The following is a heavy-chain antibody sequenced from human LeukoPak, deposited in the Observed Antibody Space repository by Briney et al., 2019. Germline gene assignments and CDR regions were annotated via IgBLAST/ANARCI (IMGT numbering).Heavy chain of an antibody. J-gene: IGHJ4*02. CDR2: IYNSGST. Sequence: MPSETLSLTCTVSGASISSYYWSWIRQPAGKGLEWIGRIYNSGSTNYNTNYNPSLSSRATMSVDTSKKQFSLMLHSVTAADTAVYFCARAIWYGSGTTAFDSWGQGTLVTVS. CDR1: GASISSYY. CDR3: ARAIWYGSGTTAFDS. D-gene: IGHD3-10*01. V-gene: IGHV4-4*07.